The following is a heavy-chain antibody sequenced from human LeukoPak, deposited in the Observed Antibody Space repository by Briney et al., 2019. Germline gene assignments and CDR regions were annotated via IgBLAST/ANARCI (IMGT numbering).Heavy chain of an antibody. CDR1: GFTFSSDS. V-gene: IGHV3-21*01. J-gene: IGHJ5*02. Sequence: GGSLRLSCAASGFTFSSDSMNWVRQAPGKGLEWVSSISSSSSYIYYADSVKGQFTISRDNAKNSLYLQMNSLRAEDTAVYYCARAFHRTQLHPWGQGTLVTVSS. CDR3: ARAFHRTQLHP. CDR2: ISSSSSYI. D-gene: IGHD1-14*01.